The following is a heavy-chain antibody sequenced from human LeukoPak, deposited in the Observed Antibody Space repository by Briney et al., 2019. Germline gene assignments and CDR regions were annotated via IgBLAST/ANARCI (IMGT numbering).Heavy chain of an antibody. CDR3: ATDGTTVIH. CDR1: GFTFSSYS. CDR2: ISFSSSTM. D-gene: IGHD4-17*01. Sequence: GGSLRLSCVASGFTFSSYSMNWVRQAPGKGPEWLSYISFSSSTMYYADSVKGRFTVSRDNTKNSLYLQMNSLRAEDTAMYYCATDGTTVIHWGQGTLVTVSS. V-gene: IGHV3-48*04. J-gene: IGHJ4*02.